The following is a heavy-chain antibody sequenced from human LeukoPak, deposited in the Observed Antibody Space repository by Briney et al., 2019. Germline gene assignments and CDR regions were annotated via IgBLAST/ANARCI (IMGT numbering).Heavy chain of an antibody. Sequence: GASVKVSCKASGYTFTGYDMHWVRQAPGQGLGRVGWMNPNSGNTGYAQKFQGRVTMTRNTSISTAYMELSSLRSEDTAVYYCARSWLHYYYGMDVWGQGTTVTVSS. CDR2: MNPNSGNT. J-gene: IGHJ6*02. CDR1: GYTFTGYD. CDR3: ARSWLHYYYGMDV. V-gene: IGHV1-8*02. D-gene: IGHD5-18*01.